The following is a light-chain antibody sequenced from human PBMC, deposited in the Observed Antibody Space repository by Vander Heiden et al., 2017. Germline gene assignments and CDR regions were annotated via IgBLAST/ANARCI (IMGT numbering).Light chain of an antibody. CDR1: QSISNF. CDR2: SAS. J-gene: IGKJ4*01. Sequence: DIQMTQSPSSLSANVGDRVAITCRASQSISNFLNWYQHNPGKAPNLLISSASTLQTGVPSRFSGSSSGTDFTLTISSLQPEDFATYYCQQTYSLPFTFGGGTKTEIK. V-gene: IGKV1-39*01. CDR3: QQTYSLPFT.